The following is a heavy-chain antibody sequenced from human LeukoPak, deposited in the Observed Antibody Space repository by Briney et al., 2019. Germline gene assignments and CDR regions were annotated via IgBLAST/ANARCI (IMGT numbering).Heavy chain of an antibody. V-gene: IGHV4-4*07. CDR1: GGSISSYH. CDR2: LYTTGTT. J-gene: IGHJ6*03. D-gene: IGHD3-22*01. Sequence: SETLSLTCTVSGGSISSYHRSWIRQPAGKGLEWIGRLYTTGTTNYNPSLKSRVTMSVDTSKNQFSLKLSSVTAADTAVYYCARGYYDSRYYNYYMGVWGKGTTVTVSS. CDR3: ARGYYDSRYYNYYMGV.